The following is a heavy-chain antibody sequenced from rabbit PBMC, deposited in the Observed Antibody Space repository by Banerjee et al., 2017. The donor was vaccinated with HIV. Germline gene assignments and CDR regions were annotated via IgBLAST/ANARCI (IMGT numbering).Heavy chain of an antibody. D-gene: IGHD7-1*01. CDR2: IYNGDGST. V-gene: IGHV1S47*01. CDR1: GFSFNNNYV. J-gene: IGHJ4*01. Sequence: QEQLEESGGDLVKPEGSLTLTCTASGFSFNNNYVMCWVRQAPGKGLEWIACIYNGDGSTYYASWVNGRFTISRSTSLNTVTLQMTSLTAADTATYFCARDLAAVTGWNFNLWGQGTLVTVS. CDR3: ARDLAAVTGWNFNL.